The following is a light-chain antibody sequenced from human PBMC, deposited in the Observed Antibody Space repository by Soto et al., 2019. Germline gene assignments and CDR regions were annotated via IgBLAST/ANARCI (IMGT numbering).Light chain of an antibody. CDR1: SSDVGSYNL. J-gene: IGLJ3*02. CDR3: CSYAGSSTLEV. CDR2: EVS. Sequence: QSALTQPASVSGYPGQSITISCTGTSSDVGSYNLVSWYQQHPGKAPKLMIYEVSKRPSGVSNRFSGSKSGNTASLTISGLQAEDEADYYCCSYAGSSTLEVFGGGTKVTVL. V-gene: IGLV2-23*02.